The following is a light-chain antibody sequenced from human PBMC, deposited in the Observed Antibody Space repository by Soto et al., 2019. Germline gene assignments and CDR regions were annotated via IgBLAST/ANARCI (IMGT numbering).Light chain of an antibody. V-gene: IGLV2-23*02. CDR3: CSYAGGVI. CDR1: SSDVGSYNL. J-gene: IGLJ2*01. Sequence: QSALTQPASVSGSPGQSITISCTGTSSDVGSYNLVSWYQQYPGKAPKLMIYEVTKRPSGVSDRFSGSKSGNTASLTISGLQAEGEADYYCCSYAGGVIFGGGTKLTVL. CDR2: EVT.